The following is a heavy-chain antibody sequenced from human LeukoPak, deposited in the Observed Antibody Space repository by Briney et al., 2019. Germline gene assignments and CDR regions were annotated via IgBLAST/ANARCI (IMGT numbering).Heavy chain of an antibody. V-gene: IGHV1-2*06. CDR2: INSHSGGT. D-gene: IGHD3-10*01. CDR3: ARGGSGSGHLYYVDY. Sequence: GASVKVSCKASGYSFKDYSIHWVRQAPGEGLEWMGRINSHSGGTTYGQTLQGRVTMTRDTSINTAYMELSGLTSDDTAVYFCARGGSGSGHLYYVDYWGQGTLVSVSS. J-gene: IGHJ4*02. CDR1: GYSFKDYS.